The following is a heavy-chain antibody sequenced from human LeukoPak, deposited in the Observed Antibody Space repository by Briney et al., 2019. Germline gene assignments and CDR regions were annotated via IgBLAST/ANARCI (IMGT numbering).Heavy chain of an antibody. CDR1: GFTFRSYW. V-gene: IGHV3-74*01. D-gene: IGHD4-17*01. CDR3: ARESYGDYPTDYYGMDV. J-gene: IGHJ6*02. CDR2: INSDGSST. Sequence: PGGSLRLSCAASGFTFRSYWMHWVRQAPGKGLVWVSRINSDGSSTSYADSVKGRFTISRDNSKNTLYLQINSLRAEDTAVYYCARESYGDYPTDYYGMDVWGQGTTVTVSS.